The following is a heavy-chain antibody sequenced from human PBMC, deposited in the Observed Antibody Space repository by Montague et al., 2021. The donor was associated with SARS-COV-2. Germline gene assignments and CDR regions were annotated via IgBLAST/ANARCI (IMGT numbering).Heavy chain of an antibody. J-gene: IGHJ4*02. V-gene: IGHV4-39*01. CDR3: ARHRITVFLGRMFDY. Sequence: SETLSLTCTVSGAPIRSSSYYWVWLRHPPGKELVWIGSINYSGSSYYNRSLKSRVTISVDTSKNQFSLKLSSVTAADTAVYYCARHRITVFLGRMFDYWGQGALVTVSS. CDR1: GAPIRSSSYY. CDR2: INYSGSS. D-gene: IGHD3-9*01.